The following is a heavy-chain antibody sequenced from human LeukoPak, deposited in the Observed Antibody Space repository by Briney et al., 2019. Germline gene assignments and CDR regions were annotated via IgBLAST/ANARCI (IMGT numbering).Heavy chain of an antibody. CDR2: MKQDGSEK. CDR3: ARDSSGWYVAALAPAPCDY. Sequence: PGGSLRLSCAASGFTFSSYWMSWVRQAPGKGLEWVANMKQDGSEKYYVDSVKGRFTISRDNAKNSLYLQMNSLRAEDTAVYYCARDSSGWYVAALAPAPCDYWGQGTLVTVSS. CDR1: GFTFSSYW. V-gene: IGHV3-7*01. J-gene: IGHJ4*02. D-gene: IGHD6-19*01.